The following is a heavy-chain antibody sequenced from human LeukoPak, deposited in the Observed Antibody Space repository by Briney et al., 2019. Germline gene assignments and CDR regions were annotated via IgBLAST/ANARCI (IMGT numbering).Heavy chain of an antibody. CDR3: ASFDSSGWHYFDY. CDR1: GLTFSSYS. CDR2: ISSRSGYI. D-gene: IGHD6-19*01. J-gene: IGHJ4*02. V-gene: IGHV3-21*01. Sequence: GGSLRLSCAASGLTFSSYSMSWVRQAPGKGLEWVSSISSRSGYIYYGDSVKGRFTISRDNAKNSLYLQMNTLRAEDTAVYYCASFDSSGWHYFDYWGREPWSPCPQ.